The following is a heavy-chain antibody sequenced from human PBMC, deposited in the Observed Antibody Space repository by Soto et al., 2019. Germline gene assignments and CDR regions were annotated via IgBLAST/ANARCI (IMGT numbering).Heavy chain of an antibody. CDR3: ARDLNYGLCDY. D-gene: IGHD3-10*01. J-gene: IGHJ4*02. CDR1: GYTFTSYG. Sequence: GVPVKVSCKASGYTFTSYGISWVRQAPGQGLEWMGWISAHNGNTNYAQKLQGRVTMTTDTSTSTAYMELRSLRSDDTAVYFCARDLNYGLCDYWGQGTLVTVSS. V-gene: IGHV1-18*01. CDR2: ISAHNGNT.